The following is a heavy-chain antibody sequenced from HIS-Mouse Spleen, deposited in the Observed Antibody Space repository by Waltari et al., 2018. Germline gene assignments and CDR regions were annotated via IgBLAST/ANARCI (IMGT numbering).Heavy chain of an antibody. J-gene: IGHJ3*02. CDR1: GGSISSSSYY. CDR2: IYYSGAT. V-gene: IGHV4-39*07. CDR3: ARTFRSGYDLDAFDI. D-gene: IGHD5-12*01. Sequence: QLQLQESDPGLVKPSETLSLTCTVSGGSISSSSYYWGWIRQPPGKGLEWIGSIYYSGATYYNPSLKSRVTISVDTSKNQFSLKLSSVTAADTAVYYCARTFRSGYDLDAFDIWGQGTMVTVSS.